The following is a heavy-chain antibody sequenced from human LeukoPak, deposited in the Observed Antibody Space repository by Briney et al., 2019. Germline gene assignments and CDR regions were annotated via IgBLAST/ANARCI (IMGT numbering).Heavy chain of an antibody. CDR2: IYYSGTT. CDR1: GGSISSYY. J-gene: IGHJ4*02. V-gene: IGHV4-59*01. Sequence: PSETLSLTCIVSGGSISSYYWNWFRQLPGKGLEWIGYIYYSGTTNYNPSLKSRVTISLDTSENQFSLKLSSLTAADTAVYYCARAVGASTFYFDYWGQGTLVTVSS. CDR3: ARAVGASTFYFDY. D-gene: IGHD1-26*01.